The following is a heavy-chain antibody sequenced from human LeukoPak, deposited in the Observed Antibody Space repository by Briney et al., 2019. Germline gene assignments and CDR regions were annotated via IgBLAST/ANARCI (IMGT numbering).Heavy chain of an antibody. CDR2: IRYDGSNK. V-gene: IGHV3-30*02. CDR1: RFNFSSYG. CDR3: AKSRVAARQSPFDP. J-gene: IGHJ5*02. D-gene: IGHD6-13*01. Sequence: GGSLTLSCAASRFNFSSYGMHWVRQAPGKGLEWVAFIRYDGSNKYYADSGKVRFSISRDNSKNTLYLQMKSLRAEDTALYYCAKSRVAARQSPFDPWGQGTLVTVSS.